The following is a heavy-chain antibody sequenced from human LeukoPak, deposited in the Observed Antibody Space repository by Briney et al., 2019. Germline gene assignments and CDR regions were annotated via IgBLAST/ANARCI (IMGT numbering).Heavy chain of an antibody. J-gene: IGHJ4*02. D-gene: IGHD3-22*01. CDR3: ARHGIVVVMYFDY. V-gene: IGHV4-39*01. Sequence: SETLSLTCTVSGGSISSSSYYWGWIRQPPGKGLEWIGSIYYSGSTYYNPSLKSRVTISVDTSKNQFSLKLSFVTAADTAVYYCARHGIVVVMYFDYWGQGTLVTVSS. CDR2: IYYSGST. CDR1: GGSISSSSYY.